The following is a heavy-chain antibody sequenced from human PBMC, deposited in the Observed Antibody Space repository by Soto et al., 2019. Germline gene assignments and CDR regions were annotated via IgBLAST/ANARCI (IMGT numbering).Heavy chain of an antibody. V-gene: IGHV3-48*01. CDR2: ISSSSSTI. CDR1: GFTFSSYS. J-gene: IGHJ4*02. Sequence: EVQLVESGGGLVQPGGSLRLSCAASGFTFSSYSMNWVRQAPGKGLEWVSYISSSSSTIYYADSVKGRFTISRDNAKNALYLKMNSLRAEDTAVYYCARGAYYYDRSGLSYWGQGTLVTVSS. CDR3: ARGAYYYDRSGLSY. D-gene: IGHD3-22*01.